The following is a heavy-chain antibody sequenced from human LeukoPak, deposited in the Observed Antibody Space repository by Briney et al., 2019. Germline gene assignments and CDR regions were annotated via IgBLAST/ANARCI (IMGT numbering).Heavy chain of an antibody. J-gene: IGHJ6*03. V-gene: IGHV4-61*02. CDR3: TRAASSGPLFTYHMDV. D-gene: IGHD3-22*01. CDR2: IYTSGST. Sequence: SQTLSLTCTVSGGSISSGSYYWSWIRQPAGKGLEWIGRIYTSGSTNYNPSLKSRVTISVDTSKNQFSLKLSSVTAADTAVYYCTRAASSGPLFTYHMDVWGKGTTVTVSS. CDR1: GGSISSGSYY.